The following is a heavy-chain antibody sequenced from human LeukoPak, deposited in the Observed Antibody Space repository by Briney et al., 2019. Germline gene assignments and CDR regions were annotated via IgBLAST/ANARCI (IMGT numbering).Heavy chain of an antibody. CDR2: ISSNGGTT. CDR3: AKDRNSSGPNWFDP. CDR1: GFNFSTYA. J-gene: IGHJ5*02. V-gene: IGHV3-64*01. D-gene: IGHD6-19*01. Sequence: GGSLRLSCAASGFNFSTYAMHWVRQAPGKGLEYVSTISSNGGTTYYANSVKGRFTISRDNSKNTLYLQMGSLRAEDMAVYYCAKDRNSSGPNWFDPWGQGTLVTVSS.